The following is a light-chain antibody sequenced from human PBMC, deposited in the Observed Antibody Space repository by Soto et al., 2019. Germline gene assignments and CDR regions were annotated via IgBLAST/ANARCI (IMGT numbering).Light chain of an antibody. V-gene: IGKV3-20*01. J-gene: IGKJ1*01. CDR2: GAS. CDR3: HQFDGSPRT. CDR1: QTVSMTY. Sequence: IVLTQSPCTLSLSPLERATLSCMASQTVSMTYLAWYQQKPGQAPRLLIYGASTRATGIPDRFSGSGSGTDFTLTINRLEPEDFAVYYCHQFDGSPRTFGQGAKVDIK.